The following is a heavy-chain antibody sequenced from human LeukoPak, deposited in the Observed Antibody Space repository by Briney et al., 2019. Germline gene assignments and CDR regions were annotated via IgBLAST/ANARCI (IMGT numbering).Heavy chain of an antibody. CDR3: ARAGYYYDSSGYNVDY. CDR1: GYTSTSYD. J-gene: IGHJ4*02. Sequence: ASVKVSCKASGYTSTSYDINWVRQATGQGLEWMGWMNPNSGNTGYAQKFQGRVTMTRQTSISTAYMELSSLTSEDTAVYYCARAGYYYDSSGYNVDYWGQGTLVTVSS. V-gene: IGHV1-8*01. D-gene: IGHD3-22*01. CDR2: MNPNSGNT.